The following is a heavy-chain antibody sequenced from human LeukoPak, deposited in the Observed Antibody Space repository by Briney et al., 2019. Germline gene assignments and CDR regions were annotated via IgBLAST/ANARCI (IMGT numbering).Heavy chain of an antibody. Sequence: SQTLSLTCTVSGGSISSGGYYWSWIRQHPGKGLEWIGYIYYSGSTYYNPSLKSRVTISVDTSKNQFSLKLSSVTAADTAVYYCARDNYYDILTGYLYYFDYWGQGTLVTVSS. CDR1: GGSISSGGYY. V-gene: IGHV4-31*03. CDR2: IYYSGST. CDR3: ARDNYYDILTGYLYYFDY. D-gene: IGHD3-9*01. J-gene: IGHJ4*02.